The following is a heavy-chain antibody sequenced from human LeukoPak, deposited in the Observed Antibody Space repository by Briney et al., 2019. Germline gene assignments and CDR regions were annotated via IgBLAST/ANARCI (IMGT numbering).Heavy chain of an antibody. CDR1: GFTFSSYA. Sequence: GGSLRLSCAASGFTFSSYAMHWVRQAPGKGLEWVAVISYGGSNKYYADSVKGRFTISRDNSKNTLYLQMNSLRPGDTAVYFCARCLNSITICCPGGPWGQGTLVSVSS. CDR2: ISYGGSNK. J-gene: IGHJ5*02. V-gene: IGHV3-30*04. D-gene: IGHD3-9*01. CDR3: ARCLNSITICCPGGP.